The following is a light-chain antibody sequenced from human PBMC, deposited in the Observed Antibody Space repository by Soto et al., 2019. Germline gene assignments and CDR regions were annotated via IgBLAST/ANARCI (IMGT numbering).Light chain of an antibody. V-gene: IGLV2-11*01. Sequence: QSVLTQPRSVSGSPGQSVTISCTGTSSDVGGYNYVSWYQQHPGTAPKLMIYDVSTRPSGVPDRFSGSKSGNTASLTISGLQAEDEADYYCCSYAGSYPWVFGGGTKLTVL. CDR1: SSDVGGYNY. J-gene: IGLJ2*01. CDR3: CSYAGSYPWV. CDR2: DVS.